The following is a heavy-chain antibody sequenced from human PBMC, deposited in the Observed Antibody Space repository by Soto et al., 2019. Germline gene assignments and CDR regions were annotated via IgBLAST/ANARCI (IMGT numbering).Heavy chain of an antibody. CDR3: ARTYYDFWSGLPSFDY. V-gene: IGHV1-8*01. J-gene: IGHJ4*02. CDR2: MNPNSGNT. Sequence: VSVKVSCKASGYTFTSYDINWVRQATGQGLEWMGWMNPNSGNTGYAQKFQGRVTMTRNTSISTAYMELSSLRSEDTAVYYCARTYYDFWSGLPSFDYWGQGTLVTVSS. CDR1: GYTFTSYD. D-gene: IGHD3-3*01.